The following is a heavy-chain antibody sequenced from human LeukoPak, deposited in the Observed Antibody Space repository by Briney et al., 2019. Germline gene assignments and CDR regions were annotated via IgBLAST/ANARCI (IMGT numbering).Heavy chain of an antibody. CDR1: GGSISSGGYY. J-gene: IGHJ4*02. V-gene: IGHV4-31*03. CDR3: AIGCDSSGYSRFDY. CDR2: IYYSGST. D-gene: IGHD3-22*01. Sequence: SQTLSLTCTVSGGSISSGGYYWSWIRQHPGKGLEWIGYIYYSGSTYYNPSLKSRVTISVDTSKNQFSLKLSSVTAADTAVYYCAIGCDSSGYSRFDYWGQGTLVTVSS.